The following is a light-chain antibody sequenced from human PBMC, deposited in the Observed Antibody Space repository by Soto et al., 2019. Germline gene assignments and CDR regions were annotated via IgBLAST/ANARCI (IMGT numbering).Light chain of an antibody. Sequence: QSVLTQPPSASGTPGQRVTISCSGSSSNIGTYTVNWYQQLPGTAPKLLIYGNSNRPSGVPDRFSGSKSGTSASLAITGLQAEDEADYYCQSYDSSLSGAAFGTGTKVTVL. CDR2: GNS. CDR1: SSNIGTYT. CDR3: QSYDSSLSGAA. J-gene: IGLJ1*01. V-gene: IGLV1-40*01.